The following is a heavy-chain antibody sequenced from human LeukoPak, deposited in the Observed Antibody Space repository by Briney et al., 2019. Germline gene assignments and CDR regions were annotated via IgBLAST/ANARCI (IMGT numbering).Heavy chain of an antibody. D-gene: IGHD3-3*01. J-gene: IGHJ4*02. CDR1: GFTFSSYS. CDR2: ISSSSSTI. Sequence: PGGSLRLSCAASGFTFSSYSMNWVRQAPGKGLEWVSYISSSSSTIYYADSVKGRFTISRDNAKNSLYLQMNSLRAEDTAVYYCARSCYDFWSAETPFDYWGQGTLVTVSS. CDR3: ARSCYDFWSAETPFDY. V-gene: IGHV3-48*01.